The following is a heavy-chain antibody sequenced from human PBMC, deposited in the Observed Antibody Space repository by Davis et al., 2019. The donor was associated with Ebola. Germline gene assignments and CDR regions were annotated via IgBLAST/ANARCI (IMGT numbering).Heavy chain of an antibody. CDR3: ARGRYDFWSGYYNGPFDC. D-gene: IGHD3-3*01. CDR1: GGSISSSSYY. CDR2: IYYSGST. J-gene: IGHJ4*02. V-gene: IGHV4-39*07. Sequence: MPGGSLRLSCTVSGGSISSSSYYWGWIRQPPGKGLEWIGSIYYSGSTNYNPSLKSRVTISVDTSKNQFSLKLSSVTAADTAVYYCARGRYDFWSGYYNGPFDCWGQGTLVTVSS.